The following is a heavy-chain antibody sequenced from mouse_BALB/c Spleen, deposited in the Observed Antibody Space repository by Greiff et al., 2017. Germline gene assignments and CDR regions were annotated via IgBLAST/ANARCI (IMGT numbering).Heavy chain of an antibody. D-gene: IGHD2-3*01. J-gene: IGHJ2*01. Sequence: DVMLVESGGGLVKPGGSLKLSCAASGFTFSSYAMSWVRQSPEKRLEWVAEISSGGSYTYYPDTVTGRFTISRDNAKNTLYLEMSSLRSEDTAMYYCARLGDGYYGYYFDYWGQGTTLTVSS. V-gene: IGHV5-9-4*01. CDR1: GFTFSSYA. CDR2: ISSGGSYT. CDR3: ARLGDGYYGYYFDY.